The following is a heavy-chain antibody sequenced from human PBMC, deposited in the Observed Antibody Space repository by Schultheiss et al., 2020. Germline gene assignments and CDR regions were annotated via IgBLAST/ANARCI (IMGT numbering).Heavy chain of an antibody. V-gene: IGHV4-59*01. Sequence: SETLSLTCAVYGGSFSSYYWSWIRQPPGKGLEWIGYIYYSGSTNYNPSLKSRVTISVDTSKNQFSLKLSSVTAADTAVYYCARDGVDDYGDYGPVRDLGMDVWGQGTTVTVSS. J-gene: IGHJ6*01. CDR3: ARDGVDDYGDYGPVRDLGMDV. D-gene: IGHD4-17*01. CDR2: IYYSGST. CDR1: GGSFSSYY.